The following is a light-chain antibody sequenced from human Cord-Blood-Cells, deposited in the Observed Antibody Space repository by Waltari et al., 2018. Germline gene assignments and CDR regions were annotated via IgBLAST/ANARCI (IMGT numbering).Light chain of an antibody. Sequence: QSALTQPASVSGSPGQSITISCTGPSRDVGSYNLVSWYQQHPGKAPKRMIYEGSKRPSGVSNRFSGSKSGNTASLTISGLQAEDEADYYCCSYAGSSTFVVFGGGTKLTVL. V-gene: IGLV2-23*03. CDR3: CSYAGSSTFVV. CDR1: SRDVGSYNL. CDR2: EGS. J-gene: IGLJ2*01.